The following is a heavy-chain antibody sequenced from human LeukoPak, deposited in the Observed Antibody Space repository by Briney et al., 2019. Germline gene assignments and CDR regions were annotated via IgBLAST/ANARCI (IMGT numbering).Heavy chain of an antibody. CDR3: AKDGYQLQPYYYYYMDV. D-gene: IGHD2-2*01. V-gene: IGHV3-23*01. CDR2: ISGSGGST. Sequence: GGSLRLSCAASGFTFSSYAMSWVRQAPGKGLEWVSAISGSGGSTYYADSVKGRFTISRDNSKNTLYLQMNSLRAEDTAVYYCAKDGYQLQPYYYYYMDVWGKGTTVTVSS. J-gene: IGHJ6*03. CDR1: GFTFSSYA.